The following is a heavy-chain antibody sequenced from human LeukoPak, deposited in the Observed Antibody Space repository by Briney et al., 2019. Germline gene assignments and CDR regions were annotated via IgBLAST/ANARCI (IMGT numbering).Heavy chain of an antibody. V-gene: IGHV4-34*01. J-gene: IGHJ4*02. CDR2: INHSGST. CDR3: ARLYDPQGGY. Sequence: PSETLSLTCAVYGGSFSGYYWSWIRQPPGKGLEWIGEINHSGSTNYNPSLKSRVTISVDTSKNQFSLKLSSVTAADTAVYYCARLYDPQGGYWGQGTLVTVSS. D-gene: IGHD3-3*01. CDR1: GGSFSGYY.